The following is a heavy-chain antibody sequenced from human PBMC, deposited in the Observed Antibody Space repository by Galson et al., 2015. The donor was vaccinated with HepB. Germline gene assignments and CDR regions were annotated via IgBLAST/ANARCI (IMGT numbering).Heavy chain of an antibody. CDR3: ATGKPDYGDDYFDY. CDR2: MNPNSGNT. J-gene: IGHJ4*02. D-gene: IGHD4-17*01. Sequence: SVKVSCKASGYTFTSYDINWVRQATGQGLEWMGWMNPNSGNTGYAQKFQGRVTMTRNTSISTAYMELSSLRSEDTAVYYCATGKPDYGDDYFDYWGQGTLVTVSS. CDR1: GYTFTSYD. V-gene: IGHV1-8*01.